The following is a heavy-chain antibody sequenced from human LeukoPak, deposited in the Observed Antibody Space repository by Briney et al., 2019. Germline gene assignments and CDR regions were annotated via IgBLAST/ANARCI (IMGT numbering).Heavy chain of an antibody. CDR3: ARDSTHCSSTSCYPDY. CDR1: GYTFTSYA. Sequence: ASVKVSCKASGYTFTSYAMHWVRQAPGQRLQWMGWINAGNGNTKYSQKFQGRVTITRDTSASTAYMELSSLRSEDTAVYYCARDSTHCSSTSCYPDYWGQGTLVTVSS. V-gene: IGHV1-3*01. CDR2: INAGNGNT. J-gene: IGHJ4*02. D-gene: IGHD2-2*01.